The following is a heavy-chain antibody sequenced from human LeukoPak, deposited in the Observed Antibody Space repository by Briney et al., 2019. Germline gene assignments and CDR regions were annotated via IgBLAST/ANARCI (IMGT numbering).Heavy chain of an antibody. Sequence: GGSLRLSCAGSGFTSSNYWMSWVRQAPGKGLEWVANIKHDGSDKYYLDSVKGRFTLSRDNAKNSLFLQMNSLRAEDTAVYYCAGAGVRGVLLPVDYWGQGTLVTVSS. D-gene: IGHD3-10*01. CDR3: AGAGVRGVLLPVDY. CDR1: GFTSSNYW. CDR2: IKHDGSDK. V-gene: IGHV3-7*01. J-gene: IGHJ4*02.